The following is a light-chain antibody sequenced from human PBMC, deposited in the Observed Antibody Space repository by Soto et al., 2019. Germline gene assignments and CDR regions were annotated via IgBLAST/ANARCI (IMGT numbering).Light chain of an antibody. V-gene: IGKV1-12*01. J-gene: IGKJ4*01. CDR3: QEANSFPLT. Sequence: DLQMTQSPSSVSASVGDRVSITCRASQGISSWLAWYQQKPGRAPKLLIYTGSSLQSGVPSRFSGTGSATDFTLTISSLQPKDVATYYCQEANSFPLTFGGGTKVEIK. CDR1: QGISSW. CDR2: TGS.